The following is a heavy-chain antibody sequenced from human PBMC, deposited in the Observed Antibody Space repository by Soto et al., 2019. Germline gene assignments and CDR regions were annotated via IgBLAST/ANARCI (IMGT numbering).Heavy chain of an antibody. CDR1: GGSFSGYY. V-gene: IGHV4-34*01. CDR3: ARGTSLGAYYDFWSGYYSYHNWFDP. D-gene: IGHD3-3*01. CDR2: INHSGST. Sequence: PSETLSLTCAVYGGSFSGYYWSWIRQPPGKGLEWIGEINHSGSTNYNPSLKSRVTISVDTSKNQFSLKLSSVTAADTAVYYCARGTSLGAYYDFWSGYYSYHNWFDPWGQGTLVTVSS. J-gene: IGHJ5*02.